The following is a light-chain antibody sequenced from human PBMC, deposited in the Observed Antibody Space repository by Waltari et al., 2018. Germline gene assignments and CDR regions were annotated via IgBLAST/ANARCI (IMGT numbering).Light chain of an antibody. V-gene: IGKV3-20*01. CDR2: GAS. CDR1: QRVTNNY. CDR3: QQYGSSPT. J-gene: IGKJ5*01. Sequence: EIVLTQSPGTVSLSPGERATLSCRASQRVTNNYLAWYQQKPGMPPRLLMYGASTRASGIPNRFIGRGSVTDFTLTISRLEPEDFAVYYCQQYGSSPTFCQATPIEI.